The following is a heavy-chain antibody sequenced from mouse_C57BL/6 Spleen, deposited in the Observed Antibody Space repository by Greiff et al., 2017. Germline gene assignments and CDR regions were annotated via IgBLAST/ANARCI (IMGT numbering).Heavy chain of an antibody. Sequence: QVQLQQSGAELVEPGASVKMSCKASGYTFTSYWITWVKQRPGQGLEWIGDIYPGSGSTNYNEKFKSKATLTVDTSSSTAYMQLSSLTSEDSAVYYCASLNYYGSSNFDYWGQGTTLTVSS. J-gene: IGHJ2*01. D-gene: IGHD1-1*01. CDR2: IYPGSGST. V-gene: IGHV1-55*01. CDR3: ASLNYYGSSNFDY. CDR1: GYTFTSYW.